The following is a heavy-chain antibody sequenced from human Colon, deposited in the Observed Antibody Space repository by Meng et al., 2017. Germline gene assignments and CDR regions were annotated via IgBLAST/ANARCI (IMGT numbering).Heavy chain of an antibody. V-gene: IGHV3-72*01. CDR3: TRVLVQTTGLDY. J-gene: IGHJ4*02. CDR1: GFTFSDHY. D-gene: IGHD2-8*02. Sequence: GESLKISCAASGFTFSDHYMEWVRQAPGKGLEWVGRIRNKAQRYTTEYAASVKGRFTISRDDSKNSLYLQMNSLTTEDTAVYYCTRVLVQTTGLDYWGQGILVTVSS. CDR2: IRNKAQRYTT.